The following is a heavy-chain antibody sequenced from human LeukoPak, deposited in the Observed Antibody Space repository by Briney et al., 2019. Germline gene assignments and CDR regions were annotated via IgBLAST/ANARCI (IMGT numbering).Heavy chain of an antibody. V-gene: IGHV3-66*01. D-gene: IGHD1-1*01. CDR2: IYSGGNT. Sequence: QPGGSLRLSCAASGFTINNNYMNWVRQAPGKGLEWVSVIYSGGNTYYADSVKGRFTISRDNSKNTLYLQMNSLRAEDTAVYYCAKKDNGTYFNFDYWGQGTLVTVSS. CDR3: AKKDNGTYFNFDY. CDR1: GFTINNNY. J-gene: IGHJ4*02.